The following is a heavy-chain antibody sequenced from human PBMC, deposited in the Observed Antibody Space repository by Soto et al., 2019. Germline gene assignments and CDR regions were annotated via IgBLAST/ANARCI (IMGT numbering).Heavy chain of an antibody. CDR2: IYYSGST. V-gene: IGHV4-31*03. CDR3: ARTYYDYVWGSYRYTYAPGNDGFDP. Sequence: PSETLSLTCTVSGGSISSGGYYWSWIRQHPGKGLEWIGYIYYSGSTYYNPSLKSRVTISVDTSKNQFSLKLSSVTAADTAVYYCARTYYDYVWGSYRYTYAPGNDGFDPWGQGTLVTVSS. J-gene: IGHJ5*02. CDR1: GGSISSGGYY. D-gene: IGHD3-16*02.